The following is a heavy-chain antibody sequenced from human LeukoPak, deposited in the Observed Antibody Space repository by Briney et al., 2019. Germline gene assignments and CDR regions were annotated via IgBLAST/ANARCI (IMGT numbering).Heavy chain of an antibody. CDR2: IYPGDSDT. D-gene: IGHD6-19*01. CDR1: GYSFTSYW. Sequence: GESLKISCKGSGYSFTSYWIGWVRQMPGKGLEWMGIIYPGDSDTRYSPSFQGQVTISVDKSISTAYLQWSSLKASDTAMYYCARRAPYSSGWSNSYYFDFWGQGTLVTVSS. V-gene: IGHV5-51*01. J-gene: IGHJ4*02. CDR3: ARRAPYSSGWSNSYYFDF.